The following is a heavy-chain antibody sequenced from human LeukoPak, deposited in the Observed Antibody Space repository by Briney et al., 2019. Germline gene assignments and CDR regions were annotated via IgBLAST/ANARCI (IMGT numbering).Heavy chain of an antibody. CDR1: GYTFTGYY. D-gene: IGHD1-26*01. Sequence: GASVKVSCKASGYTFTGYYMHWVRQAPGQGLEWMGRINPNSGGTNYAQKFQGRVTMTRDTSISTAYMELSRLRSDDTAVYYCARDDSGSLNWFDPWGQGTLVTVSS. V-gene: IGHV1-2*06. CDR2: INPNSGGT. CDR3: ARDDSGSLNWFDP. J-gene: IGHJ5*02.